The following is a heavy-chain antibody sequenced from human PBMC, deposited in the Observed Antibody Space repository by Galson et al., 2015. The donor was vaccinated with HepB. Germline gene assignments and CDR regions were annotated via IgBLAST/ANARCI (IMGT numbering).Heavy chain of an antibody. D-gene: IGHD6-6*01. J-gene: IGHJ4*02. Sequence: ETLSLTCAVSGYSISSGYYWGWIRQPPGKGLEWIGSIYHSGSTYYNPSLKSRVTISVDTSKNQFSLKLSSVTAADTAVYYCARSPNPSSSSDYWGQGTLVTVSS. CDR2: IYHSGST. V-gene: IGHV4-38-2*01. CDR1: GYSISSGYY. CDR3: ARSPNPSSSSDY.